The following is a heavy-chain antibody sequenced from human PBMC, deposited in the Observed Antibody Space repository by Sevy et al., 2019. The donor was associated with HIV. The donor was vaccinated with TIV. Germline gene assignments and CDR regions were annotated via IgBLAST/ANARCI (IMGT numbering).Heavy chain of an antibody. V-gene: IGHV4-39*01. CDR1: GGSITSNNYY. J-gene: IGHJ4*02. Sequence: SETLSLTCSVSGGSITSNNYYWGWIRQRPGKGLEWIGRIYHSGNTYYNPSLKSRVTVSVDTSRCHFSLKVPSVAASDTAVYFCASQPGYRSTYYGFSLSRTFDSWGPGTLVTVSS. D-gene: IGHD6-19*01. CDR3: ASQPGYRSTYYGFSLSRTFDS. CDR2: IYHSGNT.